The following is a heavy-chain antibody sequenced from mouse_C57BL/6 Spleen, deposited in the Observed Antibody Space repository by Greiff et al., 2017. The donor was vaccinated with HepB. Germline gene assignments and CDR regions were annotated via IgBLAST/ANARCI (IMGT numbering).Heavy chain of an antibody. Sequence: EVKLMESGGGLVKPGGSLKLSCAASGFTFSSYAMSLVRQTPEKRLEWVATISDGGSYTYYPDNVKGRFTISRDNAKNNLYLQMSHLKSEDTAMYYCARDPLGYAMDYWGQGTSVTVSS. J-gene: IGHJ4*01. CDR1: GFTFSSYA. D-gene: IGHD3-3*01. CDR2: ISDGGSYT. V-gene: IGHV5-4*01. CDR3: ARDPLGYAMDY.